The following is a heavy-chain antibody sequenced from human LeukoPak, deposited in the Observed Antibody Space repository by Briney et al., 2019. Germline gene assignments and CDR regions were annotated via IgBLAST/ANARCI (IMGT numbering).Heavy chain of an antibody. V-gene: IGHV4-61*02. CDR2: IYTSGST. J-gene: IGHJ5*02. D-gene: IGHD6-19*01. CDR1: GGSISSGSYY. CDR3: ARERRAVAGARSWFDP. Sequence: KPSETLSLTCTVSGGSISSGSYYWSWIRQPAGKGLEWIGLIYTSGSTNYNPSLKSRVTISVDTSKNQFSLKLSSVTAADTAVYYCARERRAVAGARSWFDPWGQGTLVTVSS.